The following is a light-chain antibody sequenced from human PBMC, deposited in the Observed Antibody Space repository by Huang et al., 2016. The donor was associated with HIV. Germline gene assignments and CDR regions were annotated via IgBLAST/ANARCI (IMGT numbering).Light chain of an antibody. CDR2: GAS. Sequence: EIVLTQSPGTLSLSPGERATLSCRASQSVSSSYLAWYQQKPGQATRLLIYGASSRATGSPDRFSGRGSGTDFTLTISRLEPEDFAVYYCQQYGSSPWTFGQGTKVEIK. J-gene: IGKJ1*01. V-gene: IGKV3-20*01. CDR1: QSVSSSY. CDR3: QQYGSSPWT.